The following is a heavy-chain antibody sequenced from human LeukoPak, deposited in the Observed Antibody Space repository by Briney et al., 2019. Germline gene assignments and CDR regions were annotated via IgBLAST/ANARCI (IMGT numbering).Heavy chain of an antibody. CDR3: AKGRKSGTSYFDY. V-gene: IGHV3-53*01. CDR1: GFTVSSNY. D-gene: IGHD1-26*01. J-gene: IGHJ4*02. Sequence: GGSLRLSCAASGFTVSSNYMSWVRQAPGKGLEWVSVIYSGGSTYYADSVKGRFTISRDNSKNTLYLQMHSLRVDDTAVYYCAKGRKSGTSYFDYWGQGTLVTVSS. CDR2: IYSGGST.